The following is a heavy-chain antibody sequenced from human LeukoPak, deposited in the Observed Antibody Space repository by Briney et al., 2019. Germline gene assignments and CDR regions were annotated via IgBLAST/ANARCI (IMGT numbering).Heavy chain of an antibody. CDR1: GFTFSTYS. Sequence: GGSLRLSCTASGFTFSTYSMSWVRQAPGKGLEWVSAISSSGGFTYYADSVKGRLTISRDNSKSTLSLQMNSLRAEDTAIYYCTKGGYTYGFPHWGQGTLVTVSS. D-gene: IGHD5-18*01. CDR3: TKGGYTYGFPH. J-gene: IGHJ4*02. V-gene: IGHV3-23*01. CDR2: ISSSGGFT.